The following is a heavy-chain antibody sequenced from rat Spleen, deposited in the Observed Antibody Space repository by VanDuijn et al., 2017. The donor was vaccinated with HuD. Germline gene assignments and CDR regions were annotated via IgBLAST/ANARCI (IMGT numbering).Heavy chain of an antibody. Sequence: QVQLQQSGAELAKPGSSVKISCKASGYTFTSYYISWIKQTTGQGLEYIGYIHTGSGSTNYNEKFMGKATLTVDKSSSTAFMQVSSLTHDDSAVYYCARKGFGLYYYVMDAWGQGASVTVSS. D-gene: IGHD4-3*01. J-gene: IGHJ4*01. CDR2: IHTGSGST. CDR1: GYTFTSYY. V-gene: IGHV1-43*01. CDR3: ARKGFGLYYYVMDA.